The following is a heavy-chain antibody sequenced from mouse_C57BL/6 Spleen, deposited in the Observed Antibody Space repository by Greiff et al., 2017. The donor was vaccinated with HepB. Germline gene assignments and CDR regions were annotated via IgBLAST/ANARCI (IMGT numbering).Heavy chain of an antibody. CDR3: ARSLYYYGSSSFAY. CDR2: IFPGSGST. CDR1: GYTFTDYY. Sequence: SGPELVKPGASVKISCKASGYTFTDYYINWVKQRPGQGLEWIGWIFPGSGSTYYNEKFKGKATLTVDKSSSTAYMLLSSLTSEDSAVYFCARSLYYYGSSSFAYWGQGTLVTVSA. J-gene: IGHJ3*01. V-gene: IGHV1-75*01. D-gene: IGHD1-1*01.